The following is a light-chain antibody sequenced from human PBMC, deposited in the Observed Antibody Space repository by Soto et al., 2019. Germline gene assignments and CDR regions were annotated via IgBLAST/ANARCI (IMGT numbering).Light chain of an antibody. V-gene: IGKV1-5*03. CDR1: QSITVW. Sequence: DIQMTQSPSTLSASVGVRVTITCRASQSITVWLAWYQQKPGKAPKFLIYKASNLEGGVPSRFSGSGSGTEFTLTISSVQPDDFATYYCQYWDDYSWTFGQGTKVEIK. J-gene: IGKJ1*01. CDR2: KAS. CDR3: QYWDDYSWT.